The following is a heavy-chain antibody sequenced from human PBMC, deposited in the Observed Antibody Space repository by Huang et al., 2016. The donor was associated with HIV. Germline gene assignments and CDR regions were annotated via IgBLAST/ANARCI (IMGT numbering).Heavy chain of an antibody. Sequence: QVQLVQSGAEVKKPGASVKVSCKTSGYTFTSYYLHWVRQAPGQGLEWMGIIAPRGGTTTDAQKVQGRVTMTWDTSTSTVFMELTSLTYEDTAVYYCARAVSSERDFDYWGQGTLVTVSS. CDR2: IAPRGGTT. CDR1: GYTFTSYY. V-gene: IGHV1-46*01. D-gene: IGHD3-16*02. J-gene: IGHJ4*02. CDR3: ARAVSSERDFDY.